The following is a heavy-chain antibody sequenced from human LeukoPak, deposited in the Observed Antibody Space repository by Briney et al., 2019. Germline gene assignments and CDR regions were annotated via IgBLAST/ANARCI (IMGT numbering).Heavy chain of an antibody. CDR2: IGVTGSPT. CDR3: AGNAWKSSDSGRGRMDV. V-gene: IGHV3-48*01. D-gene: IGHD3-10*01. CDR1: GFSLSHYS. Sequence: GGSLRLSCAASGFSLSHYSVTWVRQASGKGLEWVSYIGVTGSPTYYADSVKARFTISRDDAKESLYLQMNSLRAEDTAVYYCAGNAWKSSDSGRGRMDVWGQGTSVTVSS. J-gene: IGHJ6*02.